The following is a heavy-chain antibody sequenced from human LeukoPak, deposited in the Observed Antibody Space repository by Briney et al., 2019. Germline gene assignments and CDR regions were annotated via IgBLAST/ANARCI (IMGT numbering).Heavy chain of an antibody. D-gene: IGHD6-19*01. CDR3: ATLWDPVAGTTQPLL. CDR2: IKSEPDGGTT. CDR1: GFTFSNAW. Sequence: GGSLRLSCAGSGFTFSNAWMSWVRQAPGKGLEWVGRIKSEPDGGTTDYAAPVKGKFTISRDDSKNTLYLQMNSLRVEDTAVYYCATLWDPVAGTTQPLLWGQGTLVTVSS. J-gene: IGHJ4*02. V-gene: IGHV3-15*01.